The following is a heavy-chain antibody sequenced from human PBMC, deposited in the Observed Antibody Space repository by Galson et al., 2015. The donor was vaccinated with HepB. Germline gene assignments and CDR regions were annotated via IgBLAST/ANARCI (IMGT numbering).Heavy chain of an antibody. CDR1: GYTFTNYY. Sequence: SVKVSCKASGYTFTNYYIHWVRQAPGQGLEWMGMINPSGGRTTYAQKFQGRVTMTRDTSTSTVYMELSSLRSEDTAVYYCATIVVVTAIGAFDYWGQGTLVTVSS. J-gene: IGHJ4*02. CDR3: ATIVVVTAIGAFDY. CDR2: INPSGGRT. D-gene: IGHD2-21*02. V-gene: IGHV1-46*01.